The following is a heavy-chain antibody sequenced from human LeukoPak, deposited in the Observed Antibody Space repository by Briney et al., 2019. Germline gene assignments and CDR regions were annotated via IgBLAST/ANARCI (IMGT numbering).Heavy chain of an antibody. CDR1: GFTFSNAW. CDR3: TTDSYYDSSGYYQDY. V-gene: IGHV3-15*01. CDR2: IKSKTDGGTT. J-gene: IGHJ4*02. D-gene: IGHD3-22*01. Sequence: GGSLTLSCAASGFTFSNAWMSWVRQAPGKGREWVGRIKSKTDGGTTDYAAAVKGRVTISREDSKNTLYLQMNSLKTEDTAVYYCTTDSYYDSSGYYQDYWGQGTLVTVSS.